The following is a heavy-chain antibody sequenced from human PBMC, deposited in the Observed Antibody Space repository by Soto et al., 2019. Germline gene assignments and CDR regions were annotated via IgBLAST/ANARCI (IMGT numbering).Heavy chain of an antibody. J-gene: IGHJ4*02. D-gene: IGHD1-7*01. CDR2: IDSDGSST. V-gene: IGHV3-74*01. Sequence: EVQLVESGGGLVQPGGSLRLSCAASGFTFSSYWMHWVRQAPGKGLVWVSRIDSDGSSTKYADSVKGGFTISRDNAKNTLYLQMNSLGPEDTALYYCARKWAGGTNAFDYWGQGTLVTVSS. CDR1: GFTFSSYW. CDR3: ARKWAGGTNAFDY.